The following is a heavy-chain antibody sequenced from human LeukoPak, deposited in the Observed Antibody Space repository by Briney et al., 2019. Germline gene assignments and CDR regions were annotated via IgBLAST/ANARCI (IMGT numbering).Heavy chain of an antibody. J-gene: IGHJ4*02. V-gene: IGHV3-21*01. D-gene: IGHD3-22*01. Sequence: GGSLRLSCAASGFTFSSYSMNWVRQAPGKGLEWVSSISSSSSYIYYADSVKGRFTISRDNAKNSLYLQLNSLRAEDTAVYYCAREGKNYYDSSGYSSDYWGQGTLVTVSS. CDR2: ISSSSSYI. CDR1: GFTFSSYS. CDR3: AREGKNYYDSSGYSSDY.